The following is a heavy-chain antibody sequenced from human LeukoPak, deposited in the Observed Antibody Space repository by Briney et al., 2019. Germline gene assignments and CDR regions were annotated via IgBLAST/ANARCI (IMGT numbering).Heavy chain of an antibody. J-gene: IGHJ6*04. D-gene: IGHD3-10*01. Sequence: GGSLRLSCVGSGFIFSDYYMTWVRQAPGKGLEWVAYISRSGNNIYYAESVKGRFAISRDNVENSLYLHMSSLRAEDTASYSCPRSYGDVWGKGTMVTVSS. V-gene: IGHV3-11*04. CDR1: GFIFSDYY. CDR2: ISRSGNNI. CDR3: PRSYGDV.